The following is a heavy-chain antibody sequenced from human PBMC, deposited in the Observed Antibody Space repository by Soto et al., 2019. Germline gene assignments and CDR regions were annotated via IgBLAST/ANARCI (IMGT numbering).Heavy chain of an antibody. D-gene: IGHD3-3*01. Sequence: SETLSLTCTVSGGSISSSSYYWGWIRQPPGKGLEWIGSIYYSGNAYYNPSLKRRVTISVDTAKNQFSLKLSSVTAADTAVYYCAREVRVRGFAFDIWGQGTMVTVSS. CDR2: IYYSGNA. J-gene: IGHJ3*02. V-gene: IGHV4-39*02. CDR1: GGSISSSSYY. CDR3: AREVRVRGFAFDI.